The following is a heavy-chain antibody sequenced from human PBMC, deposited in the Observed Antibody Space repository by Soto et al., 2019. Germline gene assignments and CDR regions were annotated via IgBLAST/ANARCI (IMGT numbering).Heavy chain of an antibody. CDR3: PKRAFYGSAIPNYSGMDV. J-gene: IGHJ6*04. V-gene: IGHV3-23*01. CDR2: ISGTGGGT. D-gene: IGHD3-10*01. Sequence: EVHLLESGGGLVQPGGSLRLACAASGFTFSNYAMTWVRQAPGKGLEWVSVISGTGGGTNNADSARGRFTTSRDNSKNMLYLQMNSLRAEDTAVYYCPKRAFYGSAIPNYSGMDVWCKGTAVSVSP. CDR1: GFTFSNYA.